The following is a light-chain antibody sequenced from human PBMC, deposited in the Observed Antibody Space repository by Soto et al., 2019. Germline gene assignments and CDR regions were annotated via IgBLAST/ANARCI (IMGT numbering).Light chain of an antibody. V-gene: IGKV3-11*01. J-gene: IGKJ2*03. Sequence: EIVLTQSPATLSLSPGERATLSCRASQSVGSYLGWYQHKPFQAPRLLIYDASNRAPGITARFSGSGSGNDFTLTINSQEPEDFAVYYCQKSSNWPRGSFFQGTKLEIK. CDR1: QSVGSY. CDR3: QKSSNWPRGS. CDR2: DAS.